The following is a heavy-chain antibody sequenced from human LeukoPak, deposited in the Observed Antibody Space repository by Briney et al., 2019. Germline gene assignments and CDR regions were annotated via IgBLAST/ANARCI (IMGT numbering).Heavy chain of an antibody. D-gene: IGHD3-22*01. Sequence: IPSETLSLTCTVSGASINTAAYYWICIPPPAGKGLEWVVRLNSGGSTTYNPSLNSRVTISVDTSKNQFSLKLTSMTAADTAVYYCAKDSAGGYYDRSGFGSYYYMDVWGTGTTVTVSS. CDR2: LNSGGST. CDR1: GASINTAAYY. V-gene: IGHV4-61*02. CDR3: AKDSAGGYYDRSGFGSYYYMDV. J-gene: IGHJ6*03.